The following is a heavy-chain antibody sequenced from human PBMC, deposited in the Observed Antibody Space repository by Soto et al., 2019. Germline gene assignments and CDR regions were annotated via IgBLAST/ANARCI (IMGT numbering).Heavy chain of an antibody. CDR1: GFNFRGSS. D-gene: IGHD6-13*01. CDR2: ISDSGNYI. V-gene: IGHV3-21*06. Sequence: GGSLRLSCAASGFNFRGSSMNWVRQTPGKRLEWVAAISDSGNYIKYADSVKGRFTISRDNAKNPLYLQMNSLRVEDTAVYYCASSSSYYYFNWGQGTLVTVSS. J-gene: IGHJ4*02. CDR3: ASSSSYYYFN.